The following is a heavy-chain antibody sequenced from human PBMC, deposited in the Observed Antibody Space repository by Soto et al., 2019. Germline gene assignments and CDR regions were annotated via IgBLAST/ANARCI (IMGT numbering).Heavy chain of an antibody. Sequence: SETLSLTCTVSGGSISGYYWSWLRQPPGKGLEWIGYMSYTGSSSYNPSLKSRVTLSIDASKNQFSLRLTSVTAADTAVYYCATSGYCSRTSCYSFDYWGQGVLVTVS. D-gene: IGHD2-2*01. CDR1: GGSISGYY. CDR3: ATSGYCSRTSCYSFDY. J-gene: IGHJ4*02. V-gene: IGHV4-59*08. CDR2: MSYTGSS.